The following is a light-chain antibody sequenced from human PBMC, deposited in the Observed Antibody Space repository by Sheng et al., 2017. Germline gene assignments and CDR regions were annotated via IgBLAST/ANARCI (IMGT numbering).Light chain of an antibody. V-gene: IGKV3-20*01. CDR1: QSVIGNS. J-gene: IGKJ4*01. CDR3: QQYGSSVGT. CDR2: GAS. Sequence: IVLTQSPGTLSLSSGERATLSCRASQSVIGNSLAWYQQKPGQAPRLLIFGASSRATGIPDRFSGSGSGTDFTLSISRLEPEDFAVYYCQQYGSSVGTFGGGPRWRSN.